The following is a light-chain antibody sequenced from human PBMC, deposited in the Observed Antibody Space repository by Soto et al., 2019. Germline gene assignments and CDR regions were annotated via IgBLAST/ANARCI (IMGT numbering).Light chain of an antibody. Sequence: EIVLTQSPGTLSLSPVEGATLSCRASQTVGTSYLAWYQQHPGQAPRLLIYGTSNRATGIPDRFSGSGSGTDFTLAISRLEPEDFAVYYCQQYGSSWTFGQGTKVDIK. CDR1: QTVGTSY. V-gene: IGKV3-20*01. J-gene: IGKJ1*01. CDR3: QQYGSSWT. CDR2: GTS.